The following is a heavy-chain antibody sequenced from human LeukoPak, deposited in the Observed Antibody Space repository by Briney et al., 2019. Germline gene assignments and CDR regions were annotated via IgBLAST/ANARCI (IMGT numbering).Heavy chain of an antibody. Sequence: GGSLRLSCAASGFTFSSYAMHWVRQAPGKGLEWVAVISYDGSNKYYADSVKGRFTISRDNSKNTLYLQMNSLRAEDTAVYYCALGVPDYWGQGTLVTVSS. CDR2: ISYDGSNK. CDR1: GFTFSSYA. J-gene: IGHJ4*02. D-gene: IGHD3-16*01. V-gene: IGHV3-30*04. CDR3: ALGVPDY.